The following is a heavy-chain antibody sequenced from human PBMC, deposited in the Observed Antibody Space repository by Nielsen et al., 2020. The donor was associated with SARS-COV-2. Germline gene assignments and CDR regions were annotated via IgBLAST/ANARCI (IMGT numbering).Heavy chain of an antibody. CDR2: ISGSGGST. CDR1: GFTFSSYA. Sequence: GESLKISCAASGFTFSSYAMSWVRQAPGKGLEWVSAISGSGGSTYYADSVKGRFTISRDNSKNTLYLQMNSLRAEDTAVYYCAKVVRGAVAGSVFQHWGQGTLVTVSS. V-gene: IGHV3-23*01. CDR3: AKVVRGAVAGSVFQH. D-gene: IGHD6-19*01. J-gene: IGHJ1*01.